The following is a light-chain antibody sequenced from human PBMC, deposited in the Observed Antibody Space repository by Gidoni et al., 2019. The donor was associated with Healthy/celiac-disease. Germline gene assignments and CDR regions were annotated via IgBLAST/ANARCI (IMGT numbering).Light chain of an antibody. V-gene: IGKV1-5*03. CDR1: KSISSW. J-gene: IGKJ1*01. CDR3: QQYNSYPWT. Sequence: DIQMTQSPSTLSASVGDRVTITCRANKSISSWLAWYQQKPGKAPKLLIYKASSLESGVPSRFSGSGSGTEFTLTISSLQPDDFATYYCQQYNSYPWTFXQXTKVEIK. CDR2: KAS.